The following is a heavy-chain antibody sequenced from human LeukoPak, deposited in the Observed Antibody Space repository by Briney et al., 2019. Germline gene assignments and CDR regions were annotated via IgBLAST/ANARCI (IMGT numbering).Heavy chain of an antibody. J-gene: IGHJ4*02. D-gene: IGHD3-9*01. V-gene: IGHV1-69*06. CDR2: IIPIFGTA. Sequence: ASVKVSCKASGGTFSSYAISWVRQAPGQGLEWMGGIIPIFGTANYAQKFQGRVTITADKSTSTAYMELSSLRSEDTAVYYCARDRHDILTGYYFFDYWGQGTLVTVSS. CDR3: ARDRHDILTGYYFFDY. CDR1: GGTFSSYA.